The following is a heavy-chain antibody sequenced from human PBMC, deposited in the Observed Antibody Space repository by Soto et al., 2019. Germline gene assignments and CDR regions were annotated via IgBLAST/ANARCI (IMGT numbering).Heavy chain of an antibody. CDR2: TYTGGNS. CDR3: AREGYAYGLDF. D-gene: IGHD3-10*01. CDR1: GLSVSDKY. Sequence: EVQLVQTGGGLIKPGGSLSLSYAASGLSVSDKYMSWVRQAPGKGLEWVSLTYTGGNSYFADFVKGRFIVSRDISKNTLFLHMNSLAAEDTAVYYCAREGYAYGLDFWGQGSLVTVSS. J-gene: IGHJ4*02. V-gene: IGHV3-53*02.